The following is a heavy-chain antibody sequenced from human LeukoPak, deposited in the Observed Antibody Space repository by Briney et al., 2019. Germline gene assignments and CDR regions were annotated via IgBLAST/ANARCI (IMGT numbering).Heavy chain of an antibody. CDR1: GFTFGGYG. J-gene: IGHJ4*02. CDR2: IAYDGSRA. CDR3: TRYNNDHFDY. V-gene: IGHV3-33*01. Sequence: GRSLGLSCAGSGFTFGGYGMHWFRQTPGKGLEWVAVIAYDGSRAFYADSVKGRFTISRDNSKNTMSVQMDDLRAEDTAVYYCTRYNNDHFDYWGQGTLVTVSS. D-gene: IGHD1-14*01.